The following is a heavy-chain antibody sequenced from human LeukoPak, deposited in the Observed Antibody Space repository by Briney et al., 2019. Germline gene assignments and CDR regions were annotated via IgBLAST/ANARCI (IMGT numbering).Heavy chain of an antibody. CDR1: GYTFTGYY. CDR3: VREKGNDSSGYYFGY. Sequence: ASVKVSCKASGYTFTGYYMHWVRQAPGQGLEWMGWISAYNGNTNFAQKFQGRVTMTTDTSTTTAYMELRSLRSDDTAVYYCVREKGNDSSGYYFGYWGQGTLVTVSS. V-gene: IGHV1-18*04. CDR2: ISAYNGNT. J-gene: IGHJ4*02. D-gene: IGHD3-22*01.